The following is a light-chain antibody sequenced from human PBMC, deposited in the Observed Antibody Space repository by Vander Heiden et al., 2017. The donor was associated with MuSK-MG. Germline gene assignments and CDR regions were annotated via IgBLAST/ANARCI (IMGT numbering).Light chain of an antibody. J-gene: IGKJ1*01. CDR1: QSISSY. CDR2: AAS. CDR3: QQSDSTPRT. V-gene: IGKV1-39*01. Sequence: DIQMTQSPSSLSASVGDRVTITCRASQSISSYLNWYQQKPGKAPKLLIYAASSLQSGVPSRFSASASVTDFTLTISRLQPEDFATYYCQQSDSTPRTFGQGTKVEIK.